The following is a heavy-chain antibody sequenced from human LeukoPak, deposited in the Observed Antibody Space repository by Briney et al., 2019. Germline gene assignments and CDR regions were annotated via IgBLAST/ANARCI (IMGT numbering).Heavy chain of an antibody. V-gene: IGHV3-74*01. J-gene: IGHJ6*02. Sequence: GGSLRLSCAASGFTFSDFWMHWVRQAPGKGLVWVSRINSGGTVTNYADSVKGRLTISRDNAKNTLYLQMNSLRAEDTAVYYCAREYDSSGYWQLTPDYGMDVWGQGTTVTVSS. CDR3: AREYDSSGYWQLTPDYGMDV. CDR2: INSGGTVT. D-gene: IGHD3-22*01. CDR1: GFTFSDFW.